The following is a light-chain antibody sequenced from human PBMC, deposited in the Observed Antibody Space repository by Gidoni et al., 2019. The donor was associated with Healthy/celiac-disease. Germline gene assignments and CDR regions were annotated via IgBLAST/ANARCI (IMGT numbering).Light chain of an antibody. Sequence: DFQLTQSPSSLSSSVGDRVTITGRASQSITSYLNWYQQKPGKAPKLLIYAASSLQSGVPSRFSGSGSGTDFTLTISSLQPEDFATYYCQQSYSTPYTFGQXTKLEIK. CDR1: QSITSY. V-gene: IGKV1-39*01. CDR2: AAS. J-gene: IGKJ2*01. CDR3: QQSYSTPYT.